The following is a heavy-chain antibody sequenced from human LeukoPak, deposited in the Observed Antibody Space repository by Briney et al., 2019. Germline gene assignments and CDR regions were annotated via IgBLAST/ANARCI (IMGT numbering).Heavy chain of an antibody. Sequence: PGGSLRLSCAASGFTFTKYYMSWIRKAPGKGLEWISYISSSSTYINYADSVKGRFTISRDNAKNSLYLQMNSLRAEDTAVYYCAREGDSSGYFDYWGQGTLVTVSS. CDR1: GFTFTKYY. CDR2: ISSSSTYI. J-gene: IGHJ4*02. CDR3: AREGDSSGYFDY. V-gene: IGHV3-11*05. D-gene: IGHD3-22*01.